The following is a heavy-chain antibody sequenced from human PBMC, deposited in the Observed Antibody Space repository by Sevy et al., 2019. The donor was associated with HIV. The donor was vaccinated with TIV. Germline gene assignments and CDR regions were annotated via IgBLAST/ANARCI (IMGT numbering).Heavy chain of an antibody. CDR2: IKQDGSEK. D-gene: IGHD4-17*01. Sequence: GGSLRLSCAASGFTFSSYWMSWVRQAPGKGLEWVANIKQDGSEKYYVDSVKGRFTISRDNAKNSLYLQMNSLRAEDTAVYYCARGGGDYDDYGEGMYNWFDPWGQGTLVTVSS. V-gene: IGHV3-7*01. CDR1: GFTFSSYW. CDR3: ARGGGDYDDYGEGMYNWFDP. J-gene: IGHJ5*02.